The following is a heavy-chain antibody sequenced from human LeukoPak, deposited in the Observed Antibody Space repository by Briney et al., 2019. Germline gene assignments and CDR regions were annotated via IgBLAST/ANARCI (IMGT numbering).Heavy chain of an antibody. CDR2: IQNDASTE. J-gene: IGHJ4*02. D-gene: IGHD3-22*01. CDR3: AKGNYYFDSSGYFHFDY. Sequence: PGGSLRLSCAASGFIFSHYGMHWVRQAPGKGLEWVAVIQNDASTENFADSVKGRFTISRDNSKNTLYLQMNSLRAEDTAVYYCAKGNYYFDSSGYFHFDYWGQGTLVTVSS. V-gene: IGHV3-30*02. CDR1: GFIFSHYG.